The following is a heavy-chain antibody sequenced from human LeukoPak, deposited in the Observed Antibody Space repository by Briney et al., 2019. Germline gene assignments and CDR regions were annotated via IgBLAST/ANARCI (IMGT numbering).Heavy chain of an antibody. D-gene: IGHD5-24*01. CDR2: IIPIFGTA. Sequence: SVKVSCKASGGTLSSSAINWVRQAPGQGLEWMGGIIPIFGTAKYAQKFQGRVTITADESTSTAYMELSSLRSEDTAVYYCARDRRDGYNDGDYFDYWGQGTLVTVSS. V-gene: IGHV1-69*13. J-gene: IGHJ4*02. CDR3: ARDRRDGYNDGDYFDY. CDR1: GGTLSSSA.